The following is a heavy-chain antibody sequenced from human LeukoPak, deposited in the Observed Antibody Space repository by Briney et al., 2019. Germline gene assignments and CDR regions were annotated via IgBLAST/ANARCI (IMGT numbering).Heavy chain of an antibody. CDR1: GFTFSNYA. CDR3: SKWGDYDVLTGYYDSDF. Sequence: GASLRLSCAASGFTFSNYAMSWVRQAPGKGLEWVSAIVGSGGSTYYADSVKGRFSISRDNSKNTLFLQMNSLRVGDTALYYCSKWGDYDVLTGYYDSDFWGQGTLVTVSS. J-gene: IGHJ4*02. CDR2: IVGSGGST. V-gene: IGHV3-23*01. D-gene: IGHD3-9*01.